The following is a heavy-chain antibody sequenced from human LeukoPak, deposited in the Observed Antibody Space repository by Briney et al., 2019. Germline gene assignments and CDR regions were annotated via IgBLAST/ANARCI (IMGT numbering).Heavy chain of an antibody. CDR1: GGSVSSDSYY. CDR3: ARSGFYGSHPFDY. D-gene: IGHD2/OR15-2a*01. CDR2: IYYNGNT. V-gene: IGHV4-61*01. J-gene: IGHJ4*02. Sequence: SETLSLTCTVSGGSVSSDSYYWSWIRQPSGKGLECIGYIYYNGNTNYSPSLKSRVAISIDTSKNQFSLKLNSVTAADTAVYYCARSGFYGSHPFDYWGQGSLVTVSS.